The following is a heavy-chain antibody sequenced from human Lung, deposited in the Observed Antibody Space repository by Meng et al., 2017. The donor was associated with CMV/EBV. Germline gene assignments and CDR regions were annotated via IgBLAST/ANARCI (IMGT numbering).Heavy chain of an antibody. CDR2: IYYSGST. J-gene: IGHJ6*02. CDR3: ARDNKTYYDFWSGYFKDYYYGRDV. D-gene: IGHD3-3*01. V-gene: IGHV4-39*07. CDR1: GGSISSSSYY. Sequence: GSLRLSCTVSGGSISSSSYYWGWIRQPPGKGLEWIGSIYYSGSTYYNPSLKSRVTISVDKSKNQFSLKLSSVTAADTAVYYCARDNKTYYDFWSGYFKDYYYGRDVWGQGTTVTVSS.